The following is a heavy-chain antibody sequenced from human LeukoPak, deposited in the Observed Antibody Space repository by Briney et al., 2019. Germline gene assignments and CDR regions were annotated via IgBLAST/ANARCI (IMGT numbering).Heavy chain of an antibody. D-gene: IGHD5-18*01. V-gene: IGHV3-74*01. CDR3: AKDLVRGYSYGYLVEYYFDY. Sequence: GGSLRLSCAASGFTFSNYWMHWVRQAPGKGLVWVSRINSDGINTSYADSVKGRFTISRDNAKNTLNLQMNSLRAEDTAVYYCAKDLVRGYSYGYLVEYYFDYWGQGTLVTVSS. CDR2: INSDGINT. CDR1: GFTFSNYW. J-gene: IGHJ4*02.